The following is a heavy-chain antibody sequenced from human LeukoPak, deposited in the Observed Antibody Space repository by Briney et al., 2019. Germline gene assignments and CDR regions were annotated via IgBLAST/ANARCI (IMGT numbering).Heavy chain of an antibody. V-gene: IGHV3-23*01. J-gene: IGHJ4*02. CDR3: VRGDRYFFDF. CDR2: ISGSGGST. Sequence: GGSLRLSCAASGFTFSSYAMSWVRQAPGKGLEWVSAISGSGGSTYYADSVKGRFTISRDNSKNTLYLQMNSLRAEDTAIYYCVRGDRYFFDFWGQGTLVTVSS. CDR1: GFTFSSYA. D-gene: IGHD1-14*01.